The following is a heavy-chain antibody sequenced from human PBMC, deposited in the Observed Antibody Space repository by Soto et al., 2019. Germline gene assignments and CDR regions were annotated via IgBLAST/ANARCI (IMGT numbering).Heavy chain of an antibody. CDR2: IDADGSST. CDR1: AFTFSSYW. Sequence: GGSPRLSCGASAFTFSSYWMHWVRQAPGKGLVWVSRIDADGSSTSYADSVKGRFTISRDNAKNTLYLQLNSLRAEDTAVYYCARASVRICSSTSCYTEPRAMHFCGQATTVTVS. D-gene: IGHD2-2*02. CDR3: ARASVRICSSTSCYTEPRAMHF. J-gene: IGHJ6*02. V-gene: IGHV3-74*01.